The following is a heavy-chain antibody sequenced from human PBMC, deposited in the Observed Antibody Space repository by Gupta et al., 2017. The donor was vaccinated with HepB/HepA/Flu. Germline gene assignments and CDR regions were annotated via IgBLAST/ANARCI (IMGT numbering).Heavy chain of an antibody. Sequence: QVHLVQSGAEVKKPGASVKASCKASGFAFTSYYVHWVRQAPGQGLEWMGWINPNSGGTNYAQMFEGRVTMTRDTSISTVFMELSRLRSDDTAVYYCARVQLYTSSSPYYYFGMDVWGQGTTVTVS. J-gene: IGHJ6*02. CDR3: ARVQLYTSSSPYYYFGMDV. V-gene: IGHV1-2*02. CDR1: GFAFTSYY. D-gene: IGHD6-6*01. CDR2: INPNSGGT.